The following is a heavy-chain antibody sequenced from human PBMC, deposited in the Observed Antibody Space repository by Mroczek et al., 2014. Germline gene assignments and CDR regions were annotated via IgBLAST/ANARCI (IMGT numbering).Heavy chain of an antibody. CDR2: ISSSSSYI. D-gene: IGHD1-26*01. J-gene: IGHJ6*02. Sequence: VQLQESGGGLVKPGGSLRLSCAASGFTFSSYSMNWVRQAPGKGLEWVSSISSSSSYIYYADSVKGRFTISRDNAKNSLYLQMNSLRAEDTAVYYCARGLGHEWELPDYYYYYYGMDVWGQGTTVTVSS. CDR1: GFTFSSYS. CDR3: ARGLGHEWELPDYYYYYYGMDV. V-gene: IGHV3-21*01.